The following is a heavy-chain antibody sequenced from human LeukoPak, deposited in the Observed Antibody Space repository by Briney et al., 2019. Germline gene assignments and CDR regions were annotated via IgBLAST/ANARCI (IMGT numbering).Heavy chain of an antibody. CDR3: ARKGRGDSSGYFGTHYYYYYYMDV. V-gene: IGHV4-34*01. Sequence: PSETLSLTCAVYGGSFSGYYWSWIRQPPGKGLEWIGEINHSGSTNYNPSLKSRVTISVDTSKNQFSLKLSSVTAADTAVYYCARKGRGDSSGYFGTHYYYYYYMDVWGKGTTVTVSS. CDR1: GGSFSGYY. J-gene: IGHJ6*03. CDR2: INHSGST. D-gene: IGHD3-22*01.